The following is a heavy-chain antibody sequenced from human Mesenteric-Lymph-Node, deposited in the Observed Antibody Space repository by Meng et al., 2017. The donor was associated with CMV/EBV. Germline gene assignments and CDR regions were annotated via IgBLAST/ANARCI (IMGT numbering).Heavy chain of an antibody. J-gene: IGHJ6*02. CDR3: ARGGIAPAGPNYYGMDV. CDR2: IYPGDSDT. Sequence: KVSCKGSGYSFTSYWIGWVRQMPGKGLEWMGIIYPGDSDTRYSPSFQGQVTISADKSITTAYLQWSRLKASDTAMYYCARGGIAPAGPNYYGMDVWGQGTTVTVSS. CDR1: GYSFTSYW. D-gene: IGHD6-13*01. V-gene: IGHV5-51*01.